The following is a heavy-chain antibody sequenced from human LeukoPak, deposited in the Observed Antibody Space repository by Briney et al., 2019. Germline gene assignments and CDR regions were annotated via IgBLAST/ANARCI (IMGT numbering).Heavy chain of an antibody. CDR3: AREEVQQLAFDY. CDR1: GGSTSTYY. V-gene: IGHV4-59*01. Sequence: PLETLSLTCTISGGSTSTYYWSCIRQPPGKGLEWIGYIYYSWSTIYNPSLKSRVTISVDPSKNQFSLKLSSVTAADTAVYYCAREEVQQLAFDYWGQGTLVTVSS. J-gene: IGHJ4*02. D-gene: IGHD6-13*01. CDR2: IYYSWST.